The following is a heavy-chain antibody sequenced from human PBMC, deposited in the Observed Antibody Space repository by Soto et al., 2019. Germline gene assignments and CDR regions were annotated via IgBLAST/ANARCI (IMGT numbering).Heavy chain of an antibody. V-gene: IGHV3-21*06. Sequence: GGSLRLSCTGSGFTFSSSTLTCVRQGPGKGLEWFSSISSSSSYIYFADSLKGRFTISRDNAKNSLYLQMNSLRAEDTAVYYCARDIGEMSAVWGQGT. CDR1: GFTFSSST. CDR3: ARDIGEMSAV. D-gene: IGHD3-10*01. J-gene: IGHJ4*02. CDR2: ISSSSSYI.